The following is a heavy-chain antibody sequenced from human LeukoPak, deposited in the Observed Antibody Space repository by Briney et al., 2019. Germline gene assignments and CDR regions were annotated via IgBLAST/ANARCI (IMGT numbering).Heavy chain of an antibody. CDR3: VKDRDPYSSSSCFEY. J-gene: IGHJ4*02. CDR1: GFTFNTYA. Sequence: GGSLRLSCSTSGFTFNTYAMHWVRQAPGKGLEYVSAISTNGGSTYYADSVKGRFTISRDNSKNTLYLQMRSLRTEDTAVYCCVKDRDPYSSSSCFEYWGQGTLVTVSS. V-gene: IGHV3-64D*06. D-gene: IGHD6-6*01. CDR2: ISTNGGST.